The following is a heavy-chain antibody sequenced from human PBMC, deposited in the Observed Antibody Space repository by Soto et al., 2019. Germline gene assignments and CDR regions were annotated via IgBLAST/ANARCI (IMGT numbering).Heavy chain of an antibody. V-gene: IGHV1-3*01. CDR3: VREGLVRGVLRGIRFDP. J-gene: IGHJ5*02. D-gene: IGHD3-10*01. CDR1: GYIFTDYT. CDR2: INAGNGDT. Sequence: QVQLVQSGAEVKKSGASVKVSCEASGYIFTDYTIHWVRQAPGQRLELMGWINAGNGDTKYSHQFQGRVTFSRDTSASTVYMELSSLRSEDTAVYYCVREGLVRGVLRGIRFDPWGQGTLVTVSS.